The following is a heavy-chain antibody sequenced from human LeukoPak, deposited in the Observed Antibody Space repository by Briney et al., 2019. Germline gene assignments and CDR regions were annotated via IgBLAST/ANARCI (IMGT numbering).Heavy chain of an antibody. Sequence: SGGSLRLSCAASGFTFSEYWMHWVRQAPGKGLEWVSRINSDGSRITYADSVKGRFTISRDNAKNTLYLQMNSLRVEDTAVYYCASSPVITRDLGQGTLVTVSS. D-gene: IGHD3-22*01. J-gene: IGHJ4*02. V-gene: IGHV3-74*01. CDR1: GFTFSEYW. CDR2: INSDGSRI. CDR3: ASSPVITRD.